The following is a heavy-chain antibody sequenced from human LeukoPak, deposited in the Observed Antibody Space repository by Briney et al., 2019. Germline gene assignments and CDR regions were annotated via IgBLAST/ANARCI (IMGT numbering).Heavy chain of an antibody. CDR2: ISGTGGTI. D-gene: IGHD6-13*01. CDR3: AKGHSSSGYGTDV. J-gene: IGHJ6*04. Sequence: GRSLRLSCAASGFTFNNYAMNWVRQAPRKGLEWVSTISGTGGTIYYADSVRGRCTISRDNSKNTLYLQMNSLRAEDTAVYYCAKGHSSSGYGTDVWGKGTTVTVSS. CDR1: GFTFNNYA. V-gene: IGHV3-23*01.